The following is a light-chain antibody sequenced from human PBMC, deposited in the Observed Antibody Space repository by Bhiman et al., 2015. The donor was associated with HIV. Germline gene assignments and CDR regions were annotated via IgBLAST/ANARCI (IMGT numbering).Light chain of an antibody. V-gene: IGLV2-23*02. CDR1: TSDVGGYNY. J-gene: IGLJ2*01. CDR3: CSYGGSANSVV. CDR2: DVT. Sequence: QSALTQPASVSGSPGQSITISCTGTTSDVGGYNYVSWYQQRPGKAPKLMIFDVTKRPSGVSDRFSGSKSGNTASLTISGLQTEDEADYYCCSYGGSANSVVFGGGTKVTVL.